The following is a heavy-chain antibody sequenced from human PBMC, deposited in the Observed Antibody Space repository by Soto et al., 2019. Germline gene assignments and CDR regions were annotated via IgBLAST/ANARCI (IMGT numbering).Heavy chain of an antibody. D-gene: IGHD3-9*01. CDR1: GGSISSGDYY. CDR2: IYYSGST. J-gene: IGHJ4*02. CDR3: ARAGHYYDILTGYYRTPFDY. V-gene: IGHV4-30-4*01. Sequence: PSETLSLTCTVSGGSISSGDYYWSWIRQPPGKGLEWIGYIYYSGSTYYNPSLKSRVTISVDTSKNQFSLKLSSVTAADTAVYYCARAGHYYDILTGYYRTPFDYWGQGTMVTVSS.